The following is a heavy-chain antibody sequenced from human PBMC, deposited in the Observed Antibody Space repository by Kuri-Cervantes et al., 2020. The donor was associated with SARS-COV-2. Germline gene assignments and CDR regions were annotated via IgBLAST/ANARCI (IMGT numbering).Heavy chain of an antibody. CDR2: INPNSGGT. CDR3: ARGMVRGLIQSYYYGMDV. J-gene: IGHJ6*02. CDR1: GYTFTGYY. D-gene: IGHD3-10*01. Sequence: ASVKVSCKASGYTFTGYYMHWVRQVPEQGLEWMGWINPNSGGTNYAQKFQGWVTMTRDTSSTGHMELSRLRSDDTAVYYCARGMVRGLIQSYYYGMDVWGQGTTVTVSS. V-gene: IGHV1-2*04.